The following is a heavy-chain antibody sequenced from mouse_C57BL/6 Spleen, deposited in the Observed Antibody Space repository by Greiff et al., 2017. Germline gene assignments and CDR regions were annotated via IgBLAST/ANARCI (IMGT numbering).Heavy chain of an antibody. Sequence: DVMLVEPGGGLVQPGGSLSLSCEASGFTFTDYYMSWVRQPPGKALEWLGFIRNKANGYTTEYSESVKGRFTISRANSQSILYLQMNALRAEDSATYYCARFLPGYYYAMDYWGQGTSVTVSS. D-gene: IGHD4-1*01. V-gene: IGHV7-3*01. CDR1: GFTFTDYY. CDR2: IRNKANGYTT. CDR3: ARFLPGYYYAMDY. J-gene: IGHJ4*01.